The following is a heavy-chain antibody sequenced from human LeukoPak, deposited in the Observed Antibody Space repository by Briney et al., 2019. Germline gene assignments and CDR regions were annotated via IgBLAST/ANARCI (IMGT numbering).Heavy chain of an antibody. V-gene: IGHV1-46*01. J-gene: IGHJ3*02. Sequence: EASVKVSCQASGYTFTSYYMHWVRQAPGQGLEWMGIINPSGGSTSYAQKFQGRVTMTRDTSKSTVYMELSSLRSEDTAVYYCARRTRSDAFDIWGQGTMVTVSS. CDR3: ARRTRSDAFDI. CDR2: INPSGGST. CDR1: GYTFTSYY. D-gene: IGHD1/OR15-1a*01.